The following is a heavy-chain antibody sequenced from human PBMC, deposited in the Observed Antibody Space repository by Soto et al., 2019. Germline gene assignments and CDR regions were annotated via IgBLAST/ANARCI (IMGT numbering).Heavy chain of an antibody. CDR1: GYTFTSYY. CDR2: INPSGGST. Sequence: ASVKVSCKASGYTFTSYYMHWVRQAPGQGLEWMGIINPSGGSTSYAQKFQGRVTMTRDTSTSTVYMELSSLRSDDTAVYYCARMDVDTAMGLDPWGQGTLVTVSS. J-gene: IGHJ5*02. V-gene: IGHV1-46*01. CDR3: ARMDVDTAMGLDP. D-gene: IGHD5-18*01.